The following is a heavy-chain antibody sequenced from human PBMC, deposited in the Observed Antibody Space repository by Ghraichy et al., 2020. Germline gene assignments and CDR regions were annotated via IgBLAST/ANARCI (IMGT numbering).Heavy chain of an antibody. Sequence: SETLSLTCAVYGGSFSGYYWSWIRQPPGKGLEWIGEINHSGSTNYNPSLKSRVTISVDTSKNQFSLKLSSVTAADTAVYYCARRAGRTLGYCSSTSCPPGRNNWFDPWGQGTLVTVSS. CDR3: ARRAGRTLGYCSSTSCPPGRNNWFDP. CDR1: GGSFSGYY. CDR2: INHSGST. V-gene: IGHV4-34*01. J-gene: IGHJ5*02. D-gene: IGHD2-2*01.